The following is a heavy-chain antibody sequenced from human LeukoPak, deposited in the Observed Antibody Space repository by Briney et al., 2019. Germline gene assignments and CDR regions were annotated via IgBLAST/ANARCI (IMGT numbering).Heavy chain of an antibody. CDR1: GYTFTSYY. V-gene: IGHV1-46*01. D-gene: IGHD4-11*01. J-gene: IGHJ5*02. Sequence: ASVKVSCTASGYTFTSYYMHWVRQAPGQGLEWMGIINPSGGSTSYAQKFQGRVTMTRDTFTSTVYMELSSLRSEDTAVYYCARAGTSVTNWFDPWGQGTLVTVSS. CDR3: ARAGTSVTNWFDP. CDR2: INPSGGST.